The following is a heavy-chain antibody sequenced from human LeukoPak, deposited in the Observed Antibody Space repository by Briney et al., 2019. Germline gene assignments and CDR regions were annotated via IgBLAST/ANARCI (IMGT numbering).Heavy chain of an antibody. CDR2: IGGSGGST. V-gene: IGHV3-23*01. Sequence: GGSLRLSCAASGFTFSSYAMSWVRQAPGKGLEWVSAIGGSGGSTYYADSVKGRFTISRDNSKNTLYLQMNSLRAEDTAVYYCAKGGLYYDFWSGYYTFDYWGQGTLVTVSS. J-gene: IGHJ4*02. D-gene: IGHD3-3*01. CDR1: GFTFSSYA. CDR3: AKGGLYYDFWSGYYTFDY.